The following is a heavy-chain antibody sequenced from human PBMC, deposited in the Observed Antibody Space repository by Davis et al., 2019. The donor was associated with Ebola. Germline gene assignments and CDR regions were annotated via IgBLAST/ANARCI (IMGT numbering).Heavy chain of an antibody. CDR1: GGSISTYY. CDR3: ARGNDDYVAFDY. Sequence: SETLSLTCAVSGGSISTYYWSWIRQSPGKGLEWIGYIYYSGHTNYNPTLKSRVSITLDTSKTRFSLKVNSVTAADTAVYYCARGNDDYVAFDYWGPGTLVTVSS. D-gene: IGHD4-17*01. V-gene: IGHV4-59*01. CDR2: IYYSGHT. J-gene: IGHJ4*02.